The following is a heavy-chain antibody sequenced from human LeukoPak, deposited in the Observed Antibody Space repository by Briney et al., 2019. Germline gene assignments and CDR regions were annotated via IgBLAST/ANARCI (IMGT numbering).Heavy chain of an antibody. D-gene: IGHD5-24*01. CDR2: IYPGDSDT. Sequence: GESLKISCKGSGYSFTSYWIGWVRQMPGKGLEWMGIIYPGDSDTRYSPSFQGQVTISADKSISTAYLQWSSLKASDTAMYYCARWEEVKMATNSYNWFDPWGQGTLVTVSS. J-gene: IGHJ5*02. CDR1: GYSFTSYW. V-gene: IGHV5-51*01. CDR3: ARWEEVKMATNSYNWFDP.